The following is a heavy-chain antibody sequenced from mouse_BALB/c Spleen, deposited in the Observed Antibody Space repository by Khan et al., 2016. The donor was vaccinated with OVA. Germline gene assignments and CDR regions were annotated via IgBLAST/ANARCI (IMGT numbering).Heavy chain of an antibody. Sequence: EVELVESGPGLVKPSQTVSLTCTVTGISITSVNYRWSWIRQFPGNKLEWIGNIYYSGTVTYNPSLTSRTTITKDTSKNQFFLDMNSLTAEDAATYSCARDYGSLYWYFDVWGAGTTVTVSS. CDR1: GISITSVNYR. J-gene: IGHJ1*01. CDR3: ARDYGSLYWYFDV. CDR2: IYYSGTV. D-gene: IGHD1-1*01. V-gene: IGHV3-5*02.